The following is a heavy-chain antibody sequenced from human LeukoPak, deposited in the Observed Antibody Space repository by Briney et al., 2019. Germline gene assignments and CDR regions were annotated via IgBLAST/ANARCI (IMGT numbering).Heavy chain of an antibody. CDR3: ARGLAARGYGAFDI. V-gene: IGHV1-46*01. D-gene: IGHD6-6*01. J-gene: IGHJ3*02. CDR1: VYTFTSYY. CDR2: INPSGGST. Sequence: SVNVSCKASVYTFTSYYMHWVQQPPAQGLEWMGIINPSGGSTSYAQKFQGRVTMTRDMSTSTVYMELSSLRSEDTAVYYCARGLAARGYGAFDIWGQGTMVTVSS.